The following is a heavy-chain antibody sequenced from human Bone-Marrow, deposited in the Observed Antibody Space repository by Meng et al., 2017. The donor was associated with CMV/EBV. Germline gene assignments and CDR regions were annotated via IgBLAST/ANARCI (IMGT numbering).Heavy chain of an antibody. D-gene: IGHD6-13*01. J-gene: IGHJ4*02. Sequence: GESLKISCAGSGFTVSSDYMSWVRQTPGKGLECVSIIFAAGNTYYADSVKGRFTISRDSSKNTLYLQMNSLRAEDKAVDYLTRQAHYSLDCDCWGQGTLVTVSS. CDR3: TRQAHYSLDCDC. CDR1: GFTVSSDY. V-gene: IGHV3-66*04. CDR2: IFAAGNT.